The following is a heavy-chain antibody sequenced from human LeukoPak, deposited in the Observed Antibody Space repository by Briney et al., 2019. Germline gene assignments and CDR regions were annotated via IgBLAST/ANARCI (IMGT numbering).Heavy chain of an antibody. J-gene: IGHJ5*02. Sequence: SVKVSCEASGGTFSSYAISWVRQAPGQGLEWMGGIIPILGIANYAQKFQGRVTITADKSTSTAYMELSSLRSEDTAVYYCARESAGIAAAGTPWFDPWGQGTLVTVSS. CDR1: GGTFSSYA. CDR3: ARESAGIAAAGTPWFDP. V-gene: IGHV1-69*10. CDR2: IIPILGIA. D-gene: IGHD6-13*01.